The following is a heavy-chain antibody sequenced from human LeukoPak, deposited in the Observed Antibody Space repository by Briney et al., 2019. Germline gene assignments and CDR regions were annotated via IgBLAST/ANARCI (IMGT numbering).Heavy chain of an antibody. J-gene: IGHJ3*02. CDR1: GYTFTSYG. CDR2: ISAYNGNT. V-gene: IGHV1-18*01. D-gene: IGHD2-21*02. CDR3: ARDLPIGGGYWSLNENDAFDI. Sequence: ASVKVSCKASGYTFTSYGISWVRQAPGQGLEWMGWISAYNGNTNYAQKLQGRVTMTTDTSTSTAYMELRSLRSDDTAVYYCARDLPIGGGYWSLNENDAFDIWGQGTMVTVSS.